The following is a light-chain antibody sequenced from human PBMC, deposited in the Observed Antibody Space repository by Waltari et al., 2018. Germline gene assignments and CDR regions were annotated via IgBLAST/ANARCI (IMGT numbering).Light chain of an antibody. J-gene: IGKJ1*01. V-gene: IGKV2-28*01. Sequence: IVMTLSPVALPVTPGEPPACCCRYSLILLHRNSRNYLDWFVQKPGKSPQLLIYLGSNRASGVPDRFSGRGAGTYFPLKISRVGTENVEVYYFMQALQTPRTFGQGTKVEI. CDR1: LILLHRNSRNY. CDR2: LGS. CDR3: MQALQTPRT.